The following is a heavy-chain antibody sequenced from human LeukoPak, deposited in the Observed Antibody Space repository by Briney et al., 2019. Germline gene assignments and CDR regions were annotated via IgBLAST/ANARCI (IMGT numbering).Heavy chain of an antibody. Sequence: PGGSLRLSCAASGFTVSSNYMSWVRQAPRKGLEWVSVIYGGGGTYYADSVKGRFTISRDNSKNTLDLQMNSLRAEDTAVYYCASGMTSGTYYGWLWGQGTLVTVSS. D-gene: IGHD1-26*01. CDR2: IYGGGGT. J-gene: IGHJ4*02. V-gene: IGHV3-53*01. CDR3: ASGMTSGTYYGWL. CDR1: GFTVSSNY.